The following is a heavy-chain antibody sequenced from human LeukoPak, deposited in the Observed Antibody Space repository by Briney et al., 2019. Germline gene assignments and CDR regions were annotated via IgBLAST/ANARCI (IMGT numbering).Heavy chain of an antibody. V-gene: IGHV4-39*07. Sequence: SETLSLTCTVSGGSISSSSYYWGWIRQPPGKGLEWIGSIYYSGSTYYNPSLKSRVTISVDTSKNQFSLKLSSVTAADTAVHYCASSWYAWFDPWGQGTLVTVSS. CDR2: IYYSGST. CDR3: ASSWYAWFDP. J-gene: IGHJ5*02. CDR1: GGSISSSSYY. D-gene: IGHD6-13*01.